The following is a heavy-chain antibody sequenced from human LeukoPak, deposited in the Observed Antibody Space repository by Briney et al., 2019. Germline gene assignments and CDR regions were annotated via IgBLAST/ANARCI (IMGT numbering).Heavy chain of an antibody. D-gene: IGHD3-10*01. J-gene: IGHJ4*02. CDR3: ARVGYYYGSGSPQPFDY. CDR2: IIPIFGTA. CDR1: GYTFTSYG. V-gene: IGHV1-69*06. Sequence: SVKVSCKASGYTFTSYGISWVRQAPGQGLEWMGGIIPIFGTANYAQKFQGRVTITADKSTSTAYMELSSLRSEDTAVYYCARVGYYYGSGSPQPFDYWGQGTLVTVSS.